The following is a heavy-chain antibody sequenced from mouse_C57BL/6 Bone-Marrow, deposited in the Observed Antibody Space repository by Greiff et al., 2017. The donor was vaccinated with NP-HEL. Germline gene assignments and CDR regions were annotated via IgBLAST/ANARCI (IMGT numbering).Heavy chain of an antibody. D-gene: IGHD1-1*01. CDR2: IYPGDGDT. CDR3: ARGYGSSYVVDY. V-gene: IGHV1-82*01. J-gene: IGHJ2*01. CDR1: GYAFSSSW. Sequence: VQLQQSGPELVKPGASVKISCKASGYAFSSSWMNWVKQRPGKGLEWIGRIYPGDGDTNYNGKSKGKATLTADKSSSTAYMQLSSLTSEDSAVYFCARGYGSSYVVDYWGKGTTLTFST.